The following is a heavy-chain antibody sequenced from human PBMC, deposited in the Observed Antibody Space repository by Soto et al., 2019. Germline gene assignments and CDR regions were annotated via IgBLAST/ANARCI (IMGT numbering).Heavy chain of an antibody. V-gene: IGHV1-18*04. D-gene: IGHD3-3*01. Sequence: ASVKVSCKASGYTFTSYGISWVRQAPGQGLEWMGWISAYNGNTNYAQKLQGRVTVTTDTSTSTAYVELRSLRSDDTAVYYCARDHDRRFLEWLSSPIENYYYGMDVWGQGTTVTVSS. CDR3: ARDHDRRFLEWLSSPIENYYYGMDV. J-gene: IGHJ6*02. CDR1: GYTFTSYG. CDR2: ISAYNGNT.